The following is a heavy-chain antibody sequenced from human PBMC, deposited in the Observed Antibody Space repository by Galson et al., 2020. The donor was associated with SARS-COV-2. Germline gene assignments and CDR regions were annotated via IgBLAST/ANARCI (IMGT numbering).Heavy chain of an antibody. J-gene: IGHJ4*02. CDR3: ARVSVDILISVFRGFTVDY. V-gene: IGHV3-11*06. Sequence: GGSLRLSCAASGFTFSDYYMSWIRQAPGRGLECVSYISSSTIYTNYADSVKGRFTISRDNAKNSVYLQMNSLRAEDTAVYYCARVSVDILISVFRGFTVDYWGQGTLATVSS. D-gene: IGHD3-10*01. CDR1: GFTFSDYY. CDR2: ISSSTIYT.